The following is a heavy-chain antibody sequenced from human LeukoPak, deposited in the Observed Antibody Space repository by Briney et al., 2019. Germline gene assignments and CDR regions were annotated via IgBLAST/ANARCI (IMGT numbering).Heavy chain of an antibody. Sequence: SETLSLTCAVYGGSFSGYYWSWIRQPPGKGLEWIGEINHSGSTNYNPSLKSRVTISVDTSKNQFSLKLSSVTAADTAVYYCARGILAEYFQHWGQGTLVTVSS. CDR1: GGSFSGYY. D-gene: IGHD2-15*01. J-gene: IGHJ1*01. CDR3: ARGILAEYFQH. V-gene: IGHV4-34*01. CDR2: INHSGST.